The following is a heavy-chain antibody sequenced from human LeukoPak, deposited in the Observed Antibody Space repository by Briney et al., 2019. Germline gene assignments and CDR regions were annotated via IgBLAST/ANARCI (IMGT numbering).Heavy chain of an antibody. Sequence: PGGSLRLSCAASGFTFSSYSMNWVRQTPGKGLEWVSSISATSSYIYYADSARGRFTISRDNAKNSLYLQMNSLRAEDTAVYYCARDRRGYSGYDGGIDYWGQGTLVTVSS. CDR3: ARDRRGYSGYDGGIDY. V-gene: IGHV3-21*01. J-gene: IGHJ4*02. CDR2: ISATSSYI. CDR1: GFTFSSYS. D-gene: IGHD5-12*01.